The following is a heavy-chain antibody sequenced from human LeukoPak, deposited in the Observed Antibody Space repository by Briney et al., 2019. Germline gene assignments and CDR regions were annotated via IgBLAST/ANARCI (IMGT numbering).Heavy chain of an antibody. V-gene: IGHV3-30-3*01. CDR2: ISYDGSNK. D-gene: IGHD1-1*01. CDR1: GFTLSSYA. J-gene: IGHJ6*02. CDR3: ARGNSYTYYYYGMDV. Sequence: GGSLRLSCVASGFTLSSYAIHWVRPAPGKGREWVAAISYDGSNKLYADSVKGRFTISRDQSKNTVYLQMNRLRAEDTAVFYCARGNSYTYYYYGMDVWGQGTTVTVSS.